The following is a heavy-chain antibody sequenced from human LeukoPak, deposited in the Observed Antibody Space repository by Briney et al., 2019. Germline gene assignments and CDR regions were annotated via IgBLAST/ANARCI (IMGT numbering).Heavy chain of an antibody. D-gene: IGHD4-17*01. J-gene: IGHJ4*02. CDR1: GGSISSYY. CDR3: VRDKGDVTRASSERFDY. Sequence: SETLSLTCTISGGSISSYYWSWIRQPPGKGLDWIGYIYYSGTTNYNPSLKSRVAISVDTSKNQFSLKLRSVTAADTAVYYCVRDKGDVTRASSERFDYWGQGTLVTVSS. CDR2: IYYSGTT. V-gene: IGHV4-59*01.